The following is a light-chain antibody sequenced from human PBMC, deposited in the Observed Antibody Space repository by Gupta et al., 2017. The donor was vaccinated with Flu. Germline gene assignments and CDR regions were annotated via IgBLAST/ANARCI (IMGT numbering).Light chain of an antibody. CDR2: DIA. J-gene: IGKJ4*01. CDR3: QQRNNWPGLT. Sequence: ERATLPCRASQTVSSYLAWYQQKPGQAPRLLIYDIANRATGIPARFSGSGSGTDFTLTISSLEPEDFAVYYCQQRNNWPGLTFGGGTKVQIK. V-gene: IGKV3-11*01. CDR1: QTVSSY.